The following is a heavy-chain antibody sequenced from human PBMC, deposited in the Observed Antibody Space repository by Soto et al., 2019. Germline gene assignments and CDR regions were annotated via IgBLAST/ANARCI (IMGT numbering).Heavy chain of an antibody. CDR3: ARPRYDSSGQGGFDP. J-gene: IGHJ5*02. CDR2: IDPSDSYT. D-gene: IGHD3-22*01. CDR1: GYNFTSYW. V-gene: IGHV5-10-1*01. Sequence: PGESLKISYKGSGYNFTSYWISWVRQMPGKGLEWMGRIDPSDSYTNYSPSFQGHVTISADKSISTAYLQWSSLKASDTAMYYCARPRYDSSGQGGFDPWGQGTLVTVSS.